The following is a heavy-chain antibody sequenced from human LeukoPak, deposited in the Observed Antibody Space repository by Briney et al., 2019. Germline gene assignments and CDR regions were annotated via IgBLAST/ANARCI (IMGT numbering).Heavy chain of an antibody. Sequence: SVKVSCKVSGGTLSSFAISWARQAPGQGLEWMGGIIPMYATANYAQKFQGRVTITADESTSTAYMELSSLRSEDTAVYYCASRWILGYCSSNSCGHNYYNGMDVWGKGTTVTVSS. CDR3: ASRWILGYCSSNSCGHNYYNGMDV. CDR2: IIPMYATA. J-gene: IGHJ6*04. V-gene: IGHV1-69*13. CDR1: GGTLSSFA. D-gene: IGHD2-2*01.